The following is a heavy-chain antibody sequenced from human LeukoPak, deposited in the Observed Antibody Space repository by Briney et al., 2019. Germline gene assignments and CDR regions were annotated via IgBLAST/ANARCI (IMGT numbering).Heavy chain of an antibody. V-gene: IGHV3-7*04. J-gene: IGHJ4*02. D-gene: IGHD6-13*01. CDR3: ARGTIAAAGYYYFDY. CDR2: IKQDGSEK. Sequence: GGSLRLSCAVSGFTFSSYWMSWVRQAPGKGLKWVANIKQDGSEKYYVDSVKGRFTISRDNAKNSLYLQMNSLRAEDTAVYYCARGTIAAAGYYYFDYWGQGTQVTVSS. CDR1: GFTFSSYW.